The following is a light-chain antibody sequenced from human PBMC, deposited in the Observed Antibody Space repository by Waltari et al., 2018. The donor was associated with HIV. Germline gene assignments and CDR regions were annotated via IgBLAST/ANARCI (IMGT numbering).Light chain of an antibody. CDR3: MQALHSPMLT. CDR2: KAS. J-gene: IGKJ4*01. Sequence: DIQMTQSPSTVSASVGERVTITCRASQSISSWLAWYQQKPGKAPKLLISKASNLESGVPSRFSGSGSGTDFTLKISRVEAEDVGVYYCMQALHSPMLTFGGGTKVEIK. CDR1: QSISSW. V-gene: IGKV1-5*03.